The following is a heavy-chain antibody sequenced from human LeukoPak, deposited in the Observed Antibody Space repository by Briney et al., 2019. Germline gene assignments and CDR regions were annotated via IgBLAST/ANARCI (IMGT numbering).Heavy chain of an antibody. J-gene: IGHJ4*02. Sequence: GGSLRLSCAASGFTFSDSTMHWVRQASGKGLEWVGRIRSKANSYATAYAASVEGRFTISRDDSKNTAYLQMNSLRTEDTVVYYCSRAYDTSGYYYIDYWGQGTLVTVSS. CDR3: SRAYDTSGYYYIDY. CDR2: IRSKANSYAT. CDR1: GFTFSDST. V-gene: IGHV3-73*01. D-gene: IGHD3-22*01.